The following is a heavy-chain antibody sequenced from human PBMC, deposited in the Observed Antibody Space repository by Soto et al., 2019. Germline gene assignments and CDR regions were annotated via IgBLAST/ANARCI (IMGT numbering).Heavy chain of an antibody. CDR3: ARDREAGYNFYYGMDV. CDR2: IYTSASI. J-gene: IGHJ6*02. CDR1: GADINTYS. D-gene: IGHD6-19*01. V-gene: IGHV4-4*07. Sequence: SETLSLTCSVSGADINTYSWTWIRQPAGKGLEWIGRIYTSASINYNPSLKGRVTLSVDTSTNQVSLRLASVTAADTATYYCARDREAGYNFYYGMDVWGQGTTVTAP.